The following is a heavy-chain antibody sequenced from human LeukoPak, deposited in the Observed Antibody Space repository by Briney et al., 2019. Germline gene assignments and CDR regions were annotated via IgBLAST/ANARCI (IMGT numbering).Heavy chain of an antibody. D-gene: IGHD5-12*01. V-gene: IGHV1-69*04. CDR3: ARAYSGYDFFDY. J-gene: IGHJ4*02. CDR2: IIPILGIA. CDR1: GGTFSSYA. Sequence: SVKVSCKASGGTFSSYAISWVRQAPGQGLEWMGRIIPILGIANYAQKFQGRVTITADKSTSTAYMELSSLRSEDTAVYYCARAYSGYDFFDYWGQGILVTVSS.